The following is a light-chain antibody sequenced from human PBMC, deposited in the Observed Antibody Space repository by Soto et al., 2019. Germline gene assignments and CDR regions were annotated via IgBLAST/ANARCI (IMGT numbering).Light chain of an antibody. CDR3: QQYGSSPLTYT. V-gene: IGKV3-20*01. J-gene: IGKJ2*01. CDR2: SAS. Sequence: EIVLTQSPGTLSLSPGERATLSCRASQSVTSNYLAWYQQKPGQAPSLLIYSASSRATGIPDRCSGSGSGTDFTLTISRLEPEDFAVYYCQQYGSSPLTYTFGQGTKLEI. CDR1: QSVTSNY.